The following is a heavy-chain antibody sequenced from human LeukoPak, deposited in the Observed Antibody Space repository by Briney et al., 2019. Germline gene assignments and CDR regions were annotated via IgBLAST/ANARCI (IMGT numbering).Heavy chain of an antibody. CDR3: ARLARKIVCSSTSCYQGGFDP. J-gene: IGHJ5*02. CDR2: IYHSGST. D-gene: IGHD2-2*01. Sequence: SETLSLTCAVSGYSISSGYYRGWIRQPPGKGLEWTGSIYHSGSTYYNPSLKSRLTISVDTSKNKFSLKLSSVTAADTAVYYCARLARKIVCSSTSCYQGGFDPWGQGTLVTVSS. CDR1: GYSISSGYY. V-gene: IGHV4-38-2*01.